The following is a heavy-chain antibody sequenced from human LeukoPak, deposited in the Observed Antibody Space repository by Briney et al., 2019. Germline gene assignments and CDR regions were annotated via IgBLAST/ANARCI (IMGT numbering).Heavy chain of an antibody. CDR1: GFTFSSYG. CDR3: AKDLVTMVRGPQTNWFDP. CDR2: IRYDRSNK. J-gene: IGHJ5*02. D-gene: IGHD3-10*01. V-gene: IGHV3-30*02. Sequence: PGGSLRLSCAASGFTFSSYGMHWVRQAPGKGLEWVAFIRYDRSNKYYADSVKGRFTISRDNSKNTLYLQMNSLRAEDTAVYYCAKDLVTMVRGPQTNWFDPWGQGTLVTVSS.